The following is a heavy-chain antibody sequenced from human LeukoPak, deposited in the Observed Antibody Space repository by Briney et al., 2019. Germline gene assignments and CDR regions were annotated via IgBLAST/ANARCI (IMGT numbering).Heavy chain of an antibody. CDR3: ARDRGMTTGDY. CDR1: GGSFSGYY. CDR2: INHSGST. V-gene: IGHV4-34*01. D-gene: IGHD4-17*01. Sequence: SETLSLTCAVYGGSFSGYYWSWIRQPPGKGLEWIGEINHSGSTNYNPSLKSRVTISVDTSKNQFSLKLSSVTAADTAVYYCARDRGMTTGDYWGQGTLVTVSS. J-gene: IGHJ4*02.